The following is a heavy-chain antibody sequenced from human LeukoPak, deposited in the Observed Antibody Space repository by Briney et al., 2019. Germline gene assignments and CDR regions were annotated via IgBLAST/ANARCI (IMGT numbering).Heavy chain of an antibody. CDR1: GFTFTTYS. V-gene: IGHV3-21*01. CDR3: ARGISGTSGYYFRGLDY. Sequence: GGSLRLSCAASGFTFTTYSMNWVRQAPGKGLEWVSSISSTSSYIYYADSVKSRFTISRDNAKNSLYLQMNSLRAEDTAVYYCARGISGTSGYYFRGLDYWGQGTLVTVSS. D-gene: IGHD3-22*01. CDR2: ISSTSSYI. J-gene: IGHJ4*02.